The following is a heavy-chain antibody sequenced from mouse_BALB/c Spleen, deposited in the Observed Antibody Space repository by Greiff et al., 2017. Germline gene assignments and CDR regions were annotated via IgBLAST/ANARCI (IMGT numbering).Heavy chain of an antibody. D-gene: IGHD1-1*01. CDR2: INPSTGYT. CDR1: GYTFTSYW. CDR3: ARRDLRF. Sequence: QVQLKESGADLAKPGASVKLSCKASGYTFTSYWMHWVKQRPGQGLEWIGYINPSTGYTEYNQKFKDKATLTADKSSSTAYMQLSSLTSEDSAAYYCARRDLRFWGAGTTVTVSS. J-gene: IGHJ1*01. V-gene: IGHV1-7*01.